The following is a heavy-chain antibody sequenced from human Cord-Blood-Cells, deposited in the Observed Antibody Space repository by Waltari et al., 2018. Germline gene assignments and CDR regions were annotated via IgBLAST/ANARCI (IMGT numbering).Heavy chain of an antibody. D-gene: IGHD6-6*01. J-gene: IGHJ4*02. CDR2: INAGNGNT. CDR1: GYTFTSYA. V-gene: IGHV1-3*01. Sequence: QVQLVQSGAEVKKPGASVKVSCKASGYTFTSYAMHWMRQAPGQRLEWMGWINAGNGNTKYSQKFQGRVTITRDTSASTAYMELSSLRSEDTAVYYCARARRAARPNYFDYWGQGTLVTVSS. CDR3: ARARRAARPNYFDY.